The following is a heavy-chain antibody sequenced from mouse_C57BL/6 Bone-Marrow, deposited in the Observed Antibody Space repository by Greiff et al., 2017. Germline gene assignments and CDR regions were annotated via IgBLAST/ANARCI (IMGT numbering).Heavy chain of an antibody. CDR2: IWRGGST. J-gene: IGHJ1*03. D-gene: IGHD1-1*01. V-gene: IGHV2-5*01. CDR1: GFSLTSYG. CDR3: AKKRGSSYWYFDV. Sequence: QVQLKESGPGLVQPSQSLSITCTVSGFSLTSYGVHWVRQSPGKGLEWLGVIWRGGSTDYNAAFMSRLSITKDNSKSQVFFKMNSLQADDTAIYYCAKKRGSSYWYFDVWGTGTTVTVSS.